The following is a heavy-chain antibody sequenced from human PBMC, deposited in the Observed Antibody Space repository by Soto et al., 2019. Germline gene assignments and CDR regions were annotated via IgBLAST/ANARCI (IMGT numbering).Heavy chain of an antibody. V-gene: IGHV4-30-4*01. J-gene: IGHJ4*02. CDR1: GGSIHNTEDN. CDR3: ARDRPHLPEATGPIES. Sequence: LSLTRTVSGGSIHNTEDNWTWIRQPPGKGLEYIGYITYSGNTFYKSSITSRINMSVDTSPHPFSLTLTPVTAADTAVYYCARDRPHLPEATGPIESWHQGXLLTVCS. CDR2: ITYSGNT. D-gene: IGHD7-27*01.